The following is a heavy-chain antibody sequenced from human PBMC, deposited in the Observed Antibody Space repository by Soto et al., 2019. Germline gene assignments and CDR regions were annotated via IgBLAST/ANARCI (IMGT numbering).Heavy chain of an antibody. CDR2: INHSGST. J-gene: IGHJ6*03. CDR1: GGSFSGYY. Sequence: SETLSLTCAVYGGSFSGYYWSWIRQPPGKGLEWIGEINHSGSTNYNPSLKSRVTISVDTSKNQFSLKLSSVTAADTAVYYCATLGELFIYMDVWGKGTTVTVSS. D-gene: IGHD3-10*01. V-gene: IGHV4-34*01. CDR3: ATLGELFIYMDV.